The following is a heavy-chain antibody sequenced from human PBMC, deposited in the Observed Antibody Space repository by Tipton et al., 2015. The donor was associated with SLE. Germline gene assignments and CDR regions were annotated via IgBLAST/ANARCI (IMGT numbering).Heavy chain of an antibody. V-gene: IGHV1-2*02. Sequence: QLVQSGAEVKKPGASVKVSCKASGYTFTGYYMHWVRQAPGQGLEWMGWINPNSGGTNYAQKFQGRVTMTRDTSISTAYMELSRLRSDDTAVYYCAKTYYEFWSGYYFDYWGQGTLVTVSS. J-gene: IGHJ4*02. CDR1: GYTFTGYY. D-gene: IGHD3-3*01. CDR2: INPNSGGT. CDR3: AKTYYEFWSGYYFDY.